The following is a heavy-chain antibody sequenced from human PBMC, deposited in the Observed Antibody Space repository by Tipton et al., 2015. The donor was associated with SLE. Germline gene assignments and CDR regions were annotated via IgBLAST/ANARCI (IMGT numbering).Heavy chain of an antibody. D-gene: IGHD2-15*01. V-gene: IGHV4-39*01. CDR1: GGSISSGSYY. CDR2: YYYSGSA. J-gene: IGHJ5*02. Sequence: TLSLTCNVSGGSISSGSYYWGWIRQPPGKGLEWIGSYYYSGSAAYNPSLKSRVTISVDTSKDQFSLRLTSVTAADTAGYYCARQVTNRWHVVWFDPWGQGTLVTVSS. CDR3: ARQVTNRWHVVWFDP.